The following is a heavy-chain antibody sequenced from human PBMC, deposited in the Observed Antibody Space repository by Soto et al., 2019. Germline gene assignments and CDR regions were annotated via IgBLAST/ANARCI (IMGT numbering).Heavy chain of an antibody. V-gene: IGHV1-2*04. J-gene: IGHJ4*02. CDR1: GYTFTGYY. CDR3: ARDASNSYDPDYFDY. Sequence: ASVKVSCKASGYTFTGYYMHWVRQAPGQGLEWMGWINPNSGGTNYAQKFQGWVTMTRDTSISTAYMELSRLRSDDTAVYYCARDASNSYDPDYFDYWGQGTLVTVSS. D-gene: IGHD5-12*01. CDR2: INPNSGGT.